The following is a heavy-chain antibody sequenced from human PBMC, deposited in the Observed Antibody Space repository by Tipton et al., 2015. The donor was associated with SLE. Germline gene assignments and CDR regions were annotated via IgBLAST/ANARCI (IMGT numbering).Heavy chain of an antibody. CDR2: ISGSGGST. CDR3: ARSGSGAGGFDY. V-gene: IGHV3-23*01. Sequence: SLRLSCAASGFTFSSYAMSWVRQAPGKGLEWVSAISGSGGSTYYADSVKGRFTISRDNSKNTLYLQMNSLRAEDTVVYYCARSGSGAGGFDYWGQGTLVTVSS. CDR1: GFTFSSYA. D-gene: IGHD3-3*01. J-gene: IGHJ4*02.